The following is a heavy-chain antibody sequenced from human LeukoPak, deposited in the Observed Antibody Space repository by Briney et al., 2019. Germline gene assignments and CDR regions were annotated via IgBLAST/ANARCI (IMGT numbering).Heavy chain of an antibody. J-gene: IGHJ4*02. CDR3: ALSRGKYGDKTQFDY. CDR2: IYTSGST. D-gene: IGHD4-17*01. CDR1: GGSISSYY. V-gene: IGHV4-4*07. Sequence: SETLSLTCTVSGGSISSYYWSWIRQPAGKGLEWIGRIYTSGSTNYNPSLKSRVTISVDTSKNQFSLKLSSVTAADTAVYYCALSRGKYGDKTQFDYWGQGTLVTVSS.